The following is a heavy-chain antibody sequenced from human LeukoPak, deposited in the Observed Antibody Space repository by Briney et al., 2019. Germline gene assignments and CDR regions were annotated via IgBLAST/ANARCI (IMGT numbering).Heavy chain of an antibody. CDR3: ARDPTVIVVVGTNWFDP. CDR2: INPSGGNT. J-gene: IGHJ5*02. Sequence: ASVKVSCEASGYTFTSYYMHWVRQAPGQGLEWMGIINPSGGNTNYAQKLQGRVTMTTDTSTSTAYMELRSLRSDDTAVYYCARDPTVIVVVGTNWFDPWGQGTLVTVSS. D-gene: IGHD3-22*01. CDR1: GYTFTSYY. V-gene: IGHV1-46*01.